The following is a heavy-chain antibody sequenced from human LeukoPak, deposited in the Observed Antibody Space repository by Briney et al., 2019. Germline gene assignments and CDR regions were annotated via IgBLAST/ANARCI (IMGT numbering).Heavy chain of an antibody. V-gene: IGHV3-9*01. CDR1: GFTFDDYT. J-gene: IGHJ4*02. D-gene: IGHD2-2*01. Sequence: PGGSLRLSCAASGFTFDDYTMPWVRQAPGKGLEWVSGISWNSGSIGYADSVKGRFTISRDNAKNSLYLQMNSLRAEDTALYYCAKVVGPAAMSTYFDYWGQGTLVTVSS. CDR2: ISWNSGSI. CDR3: AKVVGPAAMSTYFDY.